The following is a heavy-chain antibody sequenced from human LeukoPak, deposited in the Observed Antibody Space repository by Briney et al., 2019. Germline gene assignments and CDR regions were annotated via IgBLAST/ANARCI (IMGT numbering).Heavy chain of an antibody. J-gene: IGHJ4*02. Sequence: ASVTVSCKASGYTFTGYYMHWVRQAPGQGREWMGWMNPSSGGTNCAQKFQGRVTMTRDTYISTAYMELSRLRSDDTAVYYCARDQVDIVATSYSLDYWGQGTLVTVSS. D-gene: IGHD5-12*01. CDR3: ARDQVDIVATSYSLDY. V-gene: IGHV1-2*02. CDR2: MNPSSGGT. CDR1: GYTFTGYY.